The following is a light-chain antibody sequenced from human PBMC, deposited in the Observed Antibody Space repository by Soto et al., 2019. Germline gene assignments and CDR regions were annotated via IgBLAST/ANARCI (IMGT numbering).Light chain of an antibody. V-gene: IGKV3-20*01. Sequence: EIVMTQSPATPSVSPGERATLSRRASQSVSSNLAWYQQKPGQAPRLLIYDASNRATGIPDRFSGSGSGTDFTLTISRLEPEDFAVYYCQQYGSSPWTFGQGTKVDIK. CDR1: QSVSSN. CDR2: DAS. CDR3: QQYGSSPWT. J-gene: IGKJ1*01.